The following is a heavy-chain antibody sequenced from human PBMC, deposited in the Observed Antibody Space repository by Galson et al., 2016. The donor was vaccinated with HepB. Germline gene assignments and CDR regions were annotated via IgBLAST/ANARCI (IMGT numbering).Heavy chain of an antibody. Sequence: SLRLSCAGSEFMFTNYVTSWVRQAPGKGLEWVSGFSGLGDRTYYADSVKGRFTISRDYSKNMLYLQMNSLRVEDTALYYCVKAAYCGGDCFLSAFDVWGHGIMVTVSS. CDR2: FSGLGDRT. J-gene: IGHJ3*01. CDR1: EFMFTNYV. CDR3: VKAAYCGGDCFLSAFDV. V-gene: IGHV3-23*01. D-gene: IGHD2-21*02.